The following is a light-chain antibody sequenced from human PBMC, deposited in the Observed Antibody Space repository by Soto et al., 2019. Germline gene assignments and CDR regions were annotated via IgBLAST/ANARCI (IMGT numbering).Light chain of an antibody. CDR1: QSVLYSSNNKNY. Sequence: DIVMTQSPDSRAVSLGERATINCKSSQSVLYSSNNKNYLAWYQQRPGQPPNLLIYWASTRESGVPDRFSGSGSGTDFTLTISSLQAEDVAIYYCQQYFSFPWTFGQGTKVEIK. CDR3: QQYFSFPWT. CDR2: WAS. V-gene: IGKV4-1*01. J-gene: IGKJ1*01.